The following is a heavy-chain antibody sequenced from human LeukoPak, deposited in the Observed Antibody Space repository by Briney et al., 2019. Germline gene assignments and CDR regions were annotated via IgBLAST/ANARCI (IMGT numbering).Heavy chain of an antibody. V-gene: IGHV3-23*01. J-gene: IGHJ5*01. D-gene: IGHD2-8*01. Sequence: GGSLRLSCAASGFTFSSYAMSWVRQAPEKGLEWVSVISGSGGSTYYADSVKGRFTISRDNSKNTLYLQMNSLRAEDTAIYSVAKGLVYLKEGWCDSRGQGILVTVSS. CDR3: AKGLVYLKEGWCDS. CDR2: ISGSGGST. CDR1: GFTFSSYA.